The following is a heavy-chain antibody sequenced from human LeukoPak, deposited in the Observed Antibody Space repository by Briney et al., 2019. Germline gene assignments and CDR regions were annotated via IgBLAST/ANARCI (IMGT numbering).Heavy chain of an antibody. J-gene: IGHJ4*02. CDR1: GFTFSRYW. V-gene: IGHV3-7*05. CDR3: ATQAGGDY. Sequence: GGSLRLSCAASGFTFSRYWMSWVRQAPGKGLECVANIKQDGSEKYYMDPVKGRFTISRDNAKNSLYLQMNSLRVEDTAVYYCATQAGGDYWGQGTLVTVSS. D-gene: IGHD6-13*01. CDR2: IKQDGSEK.